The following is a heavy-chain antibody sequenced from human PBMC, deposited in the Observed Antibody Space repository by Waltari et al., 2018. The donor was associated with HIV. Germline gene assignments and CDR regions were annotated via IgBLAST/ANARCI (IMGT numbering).Heavy chain of an antibody. D-gene: IGHD5-18*01. V-gene: IGHV4-39*01. CDR1: GGSISRSSYF. CDR2: IYYSGST. J-gene: IGHJ4*02. Sequence: QLQLQESGPGLVKPSETLSLTCTVSGGSISRSSYFWGWIRQPPGKGLEWIGSIYYSGSTYYSASLKSRVTISVDTPNNQFSLILSSVTAADTAVYYCARRHVDTALVRWGLDDWGQGTLVTVSS. CDR3: ARRHVDTALVRWGLDD.